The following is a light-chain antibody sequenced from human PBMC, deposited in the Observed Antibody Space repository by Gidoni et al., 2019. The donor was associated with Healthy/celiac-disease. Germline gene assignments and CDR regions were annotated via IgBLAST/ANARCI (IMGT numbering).Light chain of an antibody. V-gene: IGKV3-11*01. J-gene: IGKJ1*01. CDR2: DAS. CDR1: QSVSSY. CDR3: QQRSNWPRT. Sequence: DIVLTQAPATLSWSPGERATLSCRASQSVSSYLAWYQQKPGQAPSLLTYDASNTATGTPARFSGGGSGTDFTLTISSLEPQDFSVYYCQQRSNWPRTFGPGTKVEIK.